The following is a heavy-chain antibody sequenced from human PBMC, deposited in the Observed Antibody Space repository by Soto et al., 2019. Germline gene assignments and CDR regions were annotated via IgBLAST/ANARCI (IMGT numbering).Heavy chain of an antibody. D-gene: IGHD2-8*01. CDR1: GYTFTGYY. CDR2: INPNSGGT. Sequence: VASVKVSCKASGYTFTGYYMHWVRQAPGQGLEWMGWINPNSGGTNYAQKFQGWVTMTRDTSISTAYMELSRLRSDDTAVYYCDRGEYCTNGVCYTSGGYYYYYGMDVWLQGTTVKVS. J-gene: IGHJ6*02. CDR3: DRGEYCTNGVCYTSGGYYYYYGMDV. V-gene: IGHV1-2*04.